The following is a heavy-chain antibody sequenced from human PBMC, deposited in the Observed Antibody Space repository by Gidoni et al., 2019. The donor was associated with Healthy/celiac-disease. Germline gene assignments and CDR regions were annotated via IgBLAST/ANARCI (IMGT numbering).Heavy chain of an antibody. J-gene: IGHJ3*02. CDR1: GGSISSGGYY. CDR3: ARDYGDFPYAFDI. Sequence: QLQLQESGSGLVKPSQTLSLTCAVSGGSISSGGYYWSWTRQPPGKGLEWIGYIYHSGSTYYNPSLKSRVTISVDRSKNQFSLKLSSVTAADTAVYYCARDYGDFPYAFDIWGQGTMVTVSS. CDR2: IYHSGST. V-gene: IGHV4-30-2*01. D-gene: IGHD4-17*01.